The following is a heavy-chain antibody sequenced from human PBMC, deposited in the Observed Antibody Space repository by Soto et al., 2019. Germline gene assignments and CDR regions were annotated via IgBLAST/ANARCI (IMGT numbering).Heavy chain of an antibody. J-gene: IGHJ4*02. CDR1: GLIFSKAW. Sequence: EVQLVESGGGLVKPGGSLRLSCVGSGLIFSKAWMSWVRQAPGKGLEWLGRITSQTDGETTEYAAPVKDRFTISRDDSKNTLYLQMNSLITEDTAVYYCTTDGRSDFWGQGTLVTVSS. CDR3: TTDGRSDF. CDR2: ITSQTDGETT. V-gene: IGHV3-15*01.